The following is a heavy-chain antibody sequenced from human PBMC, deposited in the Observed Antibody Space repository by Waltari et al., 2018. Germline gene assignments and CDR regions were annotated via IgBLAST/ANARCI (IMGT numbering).Heavy chain of an antibody. CDR1: GRSITGDIYY. V-gene: IGHV4-31*03. Sequence: QVQLQESGPGLVKPSQTLSLTCTVSGRSITGDIYYLSWIRQRPGEGLEWLGYIYYTGSTYYNPSLKSRVTISEDTSKKQFSLQLRSANAADTAVYYCARGNYPDYFQDWGQGTLVTVSS. J-gene: IGHJ1*01. CDR3: ARGNYPDYFQD. D-gene: IGHD3-10*01. CDR2: IYYTGST.